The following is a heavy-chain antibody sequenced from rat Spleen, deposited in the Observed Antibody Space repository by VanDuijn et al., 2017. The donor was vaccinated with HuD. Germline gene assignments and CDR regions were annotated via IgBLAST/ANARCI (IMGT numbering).Heavy chain of an antibody. Sequence: QVQLKESGPGLVQPSQTLSLTCTVSGFSLTSYTVSWVRQPPGKGLEWMGAIWSGGGTDYNSALNSRLSISRDTSKSQVFLKMNSLQADDTGIYYCTRDLYYFDYWGQGVMVTVSS. CDR3: TRDLYYFDY. J-gene: IGHJ2*01. CDR1: GFSLTSYT. V-gene: IGHV2-15*01. D-gene: IGHD1-2*01. CDR2: IWSGGGT.